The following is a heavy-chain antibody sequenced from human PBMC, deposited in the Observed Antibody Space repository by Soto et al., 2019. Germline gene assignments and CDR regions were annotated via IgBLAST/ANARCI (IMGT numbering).Heavy chain of an antibody. CDR3: AKVSPSYDFWSGYWD. J-gene: IGHJ4*02. Sequence: GGSLRLSCAASGFSFRNYAVSWVRQAPGKGLEWVSTISGSGYDTYYADSVKGRFTISRDNSKNTLYLQLNSLRAEDTAVYYCAKVSPSYDFWSGYWDWGQGTLVTVSS. CDR2: ISGSGYDT. CDR1: GFSFRNYA. D-gene: IGHD3-3*01. V-gene: IGHV3-23*01.